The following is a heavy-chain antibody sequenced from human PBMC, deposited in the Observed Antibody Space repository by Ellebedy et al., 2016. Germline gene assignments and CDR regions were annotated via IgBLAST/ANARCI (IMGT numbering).Heavy chain of an antibody. CDR3: ASGGDWCGGDCYHLGY. J-gene: IGHJ4*02. D-gene: IGHD2-21*02. CDR1: GFTFSNYW. V-gene: IGHV3-7*01. Sequence: GESLKISCAASGFTFSNYWMSWVRQAPGKGLEWVANIKQDGSEKYYADSVKGRFTISRDNAKNSLYLQMNSLRDEDTAVYYCASGGDWCGGDCYHLGYWGQGTLVTVSS. CDR2: IKQDGSEK.